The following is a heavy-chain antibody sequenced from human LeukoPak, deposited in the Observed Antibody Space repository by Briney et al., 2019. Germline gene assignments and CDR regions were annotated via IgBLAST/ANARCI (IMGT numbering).Heavy chain of an antibody. CDR1: GGSLSGYY. CDR3: AASIAARGVYFDY. V-gene: IGHV4-34*01. Sequence: SETLSLTCAVYGGSLSGYYWSWIRQPPGKGLEWIGEINHSGSTNYNPSLKSRVTISVDTSKNQFSLKLSSVTAADTAVYYCAASIAARGVYFDYWGQGTLVTVSS. CDR2: INHSGST. D-gene: IGHD6-6*01. J-gene: IGHJ4*02.